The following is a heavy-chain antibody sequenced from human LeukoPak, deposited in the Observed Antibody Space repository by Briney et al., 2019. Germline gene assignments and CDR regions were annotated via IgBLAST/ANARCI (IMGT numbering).Heavy chain of an antibody. D-gene: IGHD6-13*01. V-gene: IGHV3-33*01. CDR1: GFTFSSYG. Sequence: GGSLRLSCAASGFTFSSYGMHWVRQAPGKGLEWVAVIWYDGSNKYYADSVKGRFTISRDNSKNTLYLQMNSLRAEDTAVYYCARDRGSSSWYIDYWGQGTLVTVSS. J-gene: IGHJ4*02. CDR3: ARDRGSSSWYIDY. CDR2: IWYDGSNK.